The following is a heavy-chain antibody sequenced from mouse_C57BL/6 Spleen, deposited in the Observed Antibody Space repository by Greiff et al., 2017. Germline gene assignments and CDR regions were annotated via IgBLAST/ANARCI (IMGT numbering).Heavy chain of an antibody. CDR2: INPNNGGT. CDR1: GYTFTDYN. V-gene: IGHV1-22*01. D-gene: IGHD2-3*01. Sequence: EVQVVESGPELVKPGASVKMSCKASGYTFTDYNMHWVKQSHGKSLEWIGYINPNNGGTSYNQKFKGKATLTVNKSSSTAYMELRSLTSEDSAVYYCARYDGYYHYAMDYWGQGTSVTVSS. CDR3: ARYDGYYHYAMDY. J-gene: IGHJ4*01.